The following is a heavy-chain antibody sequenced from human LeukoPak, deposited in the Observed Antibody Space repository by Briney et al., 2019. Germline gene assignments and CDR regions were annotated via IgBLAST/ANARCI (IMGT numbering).Heavy chain of an antibody. D-gene: IGHD5-12*01. CDR3: ATALRSRPILDP. J-gene: IGHJ5*02. V-gene: IGHV1-2*02. Sequence: ASVKVSCKASGYTFTGDYLHWVRQAPGQGLEWMGWINPNSGGTNYAQKFQGGVTMTRDTSISTAYMELSRLRSDDTAVYYCATALRSRPILDPWGQGTLVTVSS. CDR2: INPNSGGT. CDR1: GYTFTGDY.